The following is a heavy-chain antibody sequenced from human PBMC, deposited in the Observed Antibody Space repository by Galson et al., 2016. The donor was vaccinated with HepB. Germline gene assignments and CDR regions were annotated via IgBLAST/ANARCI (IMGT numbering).Heavy chain of an antibody. Sequence: SLRLSCAASGFIFSSYGMHWVRQAPGKGLEWVALTWYDGSNKYYADSVKGRFTISRDNSKNTLYLQLDSLRAEDTALYYCAKGSRGARPYYFDYWGQGTLVTASS. J-gene: IGHJ4*02. CDR3: AKGSRGARPYYFDY. V-gene: IGHV3-33*06. D-gene: IGHD6-19*01. CDR2: TWYDGSNK. CDR1: GFIFSSYG.